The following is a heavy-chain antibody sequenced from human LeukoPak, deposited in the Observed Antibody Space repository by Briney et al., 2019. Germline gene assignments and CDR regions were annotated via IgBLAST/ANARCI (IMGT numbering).Heavy chain of an antibody. CDR3: AKWGDSDVLPGYSDSAY. CDR1: GFTFSNYA. CDR2: VSGRDTST. Sequence: GGSLRLSCAASGFTFSNYAMSWVRQAPGKGLEWVSAVSGRDTSTYYADSVKGRFTISRDNSKNTLYLQMNSLRAEDTAIYYSAKWGDSDVLPGYSDSAYWGQGTLVTASS. D-gene: IGHD3-9*01. J-gene: IGHJ4*02. V-gene: IGHV3-23*01.